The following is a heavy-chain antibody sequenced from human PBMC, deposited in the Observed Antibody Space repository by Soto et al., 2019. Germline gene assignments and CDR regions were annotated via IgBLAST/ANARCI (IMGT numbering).Heavy chain of an antibody. CDR2: IIPVFGTA. J-gene: IGHJ6*02. CDR1: GGTFSSSA. D-gene: IGHD6-25*01. Sequence: QVQLVQSGAEVKKPGSSVKVSCKASGGTFSSSAISWVRQAPGQGLEWMGAIIPVFGTAHYAQKFQGRVTITADKPTSTAYMELSRLRSEDTAVYYCARERPERGTDGWGQGTTVTVSS. CDR3: ARERPERGTDG. V-gene: IGHV1-69*06.